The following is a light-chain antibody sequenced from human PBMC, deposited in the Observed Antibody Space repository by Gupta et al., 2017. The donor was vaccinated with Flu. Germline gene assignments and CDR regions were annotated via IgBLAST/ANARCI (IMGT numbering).Light chain of an antibody. V-gene: IGLV2-14*03. CDR2: DVF. J-gene: IGLJ1*01. CDR1: SSDIGGAYY. CDR3: SSWTIRSLYV. Sequence: SALTQPDSVSGSRGQSITVSCTGISSDIGGAYYVSWYQHFPGKAPKLLIYDVFNRPSGVSNRFSGSMSANTASLTISGLQPEDEADYYCSSWTIRSLYVFGTGTKVTVL.